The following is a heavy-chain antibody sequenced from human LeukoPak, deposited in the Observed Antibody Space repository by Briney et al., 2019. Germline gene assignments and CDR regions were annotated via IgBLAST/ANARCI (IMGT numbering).Heavy chain of an antibody. V-gene: IGHV4-59*08. CDR2: IYYSGIT. Sequence: SETLSLTCTVSGGSISSSYGSWIRQPPGKGLEWIGYIYYSGITNYNPSLKTRVTISVDTSKNQFSLKLSSVTAADTAVYYCARLPTSWFDPWGQGTLVTVSS. J-gene: IGHJ5*02. CDR1: GGSISSSY. CDR3: ARLPTSWFDP.